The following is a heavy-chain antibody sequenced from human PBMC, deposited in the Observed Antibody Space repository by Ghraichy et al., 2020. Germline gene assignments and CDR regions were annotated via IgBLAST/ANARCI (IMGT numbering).Heavy chain of an antibody. D-gene: IGHD1-26*01. CDR2: INHGGGT. CDR3: ARKRRVGATLAY. V-gene: IGHV4-34*01. J-gene: IGHJ4*02. CDR1: GGSFSGYY. Sequence: SETLSLTCAVYGGSFSGYYWSWIRQPPGKGLEWIGEINHGGGTNYNPSLKSRVTISVDTSKNQFSLKLSSVTAADTAVYYCARKRRVGATLAYWGQGTLVTVSS.